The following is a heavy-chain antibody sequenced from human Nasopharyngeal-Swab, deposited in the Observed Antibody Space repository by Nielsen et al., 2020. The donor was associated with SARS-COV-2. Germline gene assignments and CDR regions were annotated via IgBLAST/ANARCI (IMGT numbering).Heavy chain of an antibody. CDR1: GFTFSSYA. J-gene: IGHJ6*02. CDR3: VTGDIVATGDYYYGMDV. D-gene: IGHD5-12*01. CDR2: ISSNGGST. V-gene: IGHV3-64D*06. Sequence: GGSLRLSCSASGFTFSSYAMHWVRQAPGKGLEYVSAISSNGGSTHYADSVKGRFTISRDNSKNTLYLQMSSLRAEDTAVYYCVTGDIVATGDYYYGMDVWGQGTTVTVSS.